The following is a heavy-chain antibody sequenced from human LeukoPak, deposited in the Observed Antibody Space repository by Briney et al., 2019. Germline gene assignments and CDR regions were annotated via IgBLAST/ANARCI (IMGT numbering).Heavy chain of an antibody. CDR2: ISSDNAYQ. Sequence: GGSLRLSCVASGFTFRTYNMNWFRQAPGQGLEWVSFISSDNAYQYYADSVKGRFSISRDNAKNSLYLQMNSLRAEDTAVYYCARDSTGRHDYWGQGTLVTVSS. CDR1: GFTFRTYN. V-gene: IGHV3-21*01. D-gene: IGHD1-1*01. J-gene: IGHJ4*02. CDR3: ARDSTGRHDY.